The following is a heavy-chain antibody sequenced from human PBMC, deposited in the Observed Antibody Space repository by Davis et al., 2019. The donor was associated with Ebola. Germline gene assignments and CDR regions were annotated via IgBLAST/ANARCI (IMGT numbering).Heavy chain of an antibody. V-gene: IGHV4-30-2*01. CDR2: IYRSGST. CDR1: GGSISSGGYS. D-gene: IGHD3-3*01. Sequence: MPSETLSLTCAVSGGSISSGGYSWSWIRQPPGKGLEWIAYIYRSGSTYYNPSLKSRVTISVDRSKNQFSLKLSSVTAADTAVYYCARGWHYDFWSGLRAWFDPWGQGTLVTVSS. J-gene: IGHJ5*02. CDR3: ARGWHYDFWSGLRAWFDP.